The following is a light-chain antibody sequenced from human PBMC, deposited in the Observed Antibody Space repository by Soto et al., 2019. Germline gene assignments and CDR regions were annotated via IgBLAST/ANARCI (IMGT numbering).Light chain of an antibody. CDR2: KVS. CDR1: QSLVYSDGNTC. J-gene: IGKJ1*01. CDR3: LQGTHWPPT. Sequence: DVEMAKSPFSPTVSLGHQASISYRSRQSLVYSDGNTCLNWFQQRPGQSPRRLIYKVSNRGSGVPDRFSGSGSGTDFTLNISRVEAEDVGVYYCLQGTHWPPTFGQGTKVDIK. V-gene: IGKV2-30*01.